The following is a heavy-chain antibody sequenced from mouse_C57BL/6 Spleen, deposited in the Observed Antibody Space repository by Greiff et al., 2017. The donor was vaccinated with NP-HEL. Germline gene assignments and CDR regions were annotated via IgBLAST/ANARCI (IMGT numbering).Heavy chain of an antibody. CDR2: IHPNSGST. CDR1: GYTFTSYW. V-gene: IGHV1-64*01. J-gene: IGHJ2*01. Sequence: QVQLQQPGAELVKPGASVKLSCKASGYTFTSYWMQWVKQRPGQGLEWVGMIHPNSGSTNYNEKFKSKATLTVDKSSSTAYMQLSSLTSEDSAVYYCAKDYGSSYYFDYWGQGTTLTVSS. D-gene: IGHD1-1*01. CDR3: AKDYGSSYYFDY.